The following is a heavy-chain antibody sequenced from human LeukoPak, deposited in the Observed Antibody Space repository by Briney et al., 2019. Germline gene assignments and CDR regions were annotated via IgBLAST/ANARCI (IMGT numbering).Heavy chain of an antibody. CDR2: FYYSGST. CDR3: ARDIRANNWFDP. J-gene: IGHJ5*02. V-gene: IGHV4-59*13. CDR1: GGPISSYH. Sequence: SEPLSLTCTVSGGPISSYHWSWIRQPPGKGLEGIGYFYYSGSTNYNPSLESRETISVDTSKNQYSLKLSSVTGADTAVYYCARDIRANNWFDPWGQGTLVTVSS.